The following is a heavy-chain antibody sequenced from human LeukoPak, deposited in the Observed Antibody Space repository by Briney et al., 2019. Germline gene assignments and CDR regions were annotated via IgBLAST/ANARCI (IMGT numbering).Heavy chain of an antibody. CDR2: IYHTGTT. CDR1: GGSLSPYC. Sequence: SETLSLTCTVSGGSLSPYCWTWIRQPPGKGLEWIGYIYHTGTTRYNPSLNSRVTISVETSKNQFSLRLNSVTAADTAIYYCARLDSGDHGNIPHWGQGTLVTVSS. J-gene: IGHJ1*01. D-gene: IGHD1-26*01. CDR3: ARLDSGDHGNIPH. V-gene: IGHV4-59*08.